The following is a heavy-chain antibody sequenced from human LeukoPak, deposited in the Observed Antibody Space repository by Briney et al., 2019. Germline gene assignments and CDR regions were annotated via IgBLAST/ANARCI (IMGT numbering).Heavy chain of an antibody. J-gene: IGHJ5*02. V-gene: IGHV3-33*01. CDR3: AREVAVDATPNWFDP. CDR1: GLTFSSYG. D-gene: IGHD6-19*01. CDR2: IWYDGSNK. Sequence: GGSLRLSCAASGLTFSSYGLHWVRQAPGKGLEWVAVIWYDGSNKYYADSVKGRFTISRDNSKNTLYLQMNSLRAEDTAVYYCAREVAVDATPNWFDPWGQGTLVTVSS.